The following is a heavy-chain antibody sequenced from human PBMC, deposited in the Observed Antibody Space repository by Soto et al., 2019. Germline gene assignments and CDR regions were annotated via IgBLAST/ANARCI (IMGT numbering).Heavy chain of an antibody. CDR2: INAGYGNT. D-gene: IGHD7-27*01. V-gene: IGHV1-3*01. CDR1: GYTFSSYA. Sequence: VKVSCKASGYTFSSYAMHWVRQAPGQRLEWMGWINAGYGNTKSSQKFQDRVTISRDTSASTAYMELTSLRSEDTAVYYCARDTGDGTFDFWGQGTLVTVSS. J-gene: IGHJ4*02. CDR3: ARDTGDGTFDF.